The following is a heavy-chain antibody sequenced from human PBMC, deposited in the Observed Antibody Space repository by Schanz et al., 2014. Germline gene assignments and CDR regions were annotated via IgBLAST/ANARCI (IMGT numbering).Heavy chain of an antibody. V-gene: IGHV3-23*01. CDR2: ISGSSENT. J-gene: IGHJ4*02. CDR3: AKGKSEVRGIILDY. Sequence: EMQLLESGGGLAQPGGSLRLSCAASGFKFTDYAMTWVRQAPGKGLEWVATISGSSENTYYADSVKGRVTISRDNSRNTLFLQMRNLRAYDTALYYCAKGKSEVRGIILDYWGQGTMVVVSS. CDR1: GFKFTDYA. D-gene: IGHD3-10*01.